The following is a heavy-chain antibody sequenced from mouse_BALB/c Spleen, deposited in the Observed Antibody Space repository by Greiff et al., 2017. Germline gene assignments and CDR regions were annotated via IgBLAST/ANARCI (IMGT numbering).Heavy chain of an antibody. Sequence: EVQLQQSGPELVKPGASVKISCKASGYSFTGYFMNWVMQSHGKSLEWIGRINPYNGDTFYNQKFKGKATLTVDKSSSTAHMELRSLASEDSAVYYCARFYGNHYAMDYWGQGTSVTVSS. CDR1: GYSFTGYF. D-gene: IGHD2-1*01. CDR2: INPYNGDT. CDR3: ARFYGNHYAMDY. V-gene: IGHV1-20*02. J-gene: IGHJ4*01.